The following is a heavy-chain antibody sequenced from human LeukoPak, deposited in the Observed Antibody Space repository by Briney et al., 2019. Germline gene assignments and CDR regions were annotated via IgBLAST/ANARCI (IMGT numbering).Heavy chain of an antibody. V-gene: IGHV1-46*01. CDR1: GYTFTNYY. CDR2: VNPSGST. J-gene: IGHJ4*02. Sequence: ASVTVSFKASGYTFTNYYMHWVRQAPGQGLEWMGIVNPSGSTNYAQKFQGRVTMTRDTSTSRVYMELSRLRSEDTAVYYCARGRYYYGSGSYYQTAGYYCDYWGQGTLVTVSS. CDR3: ARGRYYYGSGSYYQTAGYYCDY. D-gene: IGHD3-10*01.